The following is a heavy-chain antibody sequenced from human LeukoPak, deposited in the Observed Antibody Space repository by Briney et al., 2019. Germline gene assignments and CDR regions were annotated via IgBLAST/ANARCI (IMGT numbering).Heavy chain of an antibody. CDR3: ARDLNLRVTTVTTFKSIDY. V-gene: IGHV3-21*01. J-gene: IGHJ4*02. D-gene: IGHD4-17*01. CDR2: ISSTSSYI. CDR1: GFTFSSYS. Sequence: PGGSLRLSCTASGFTFSSYSMNWVRQAPGKGLEWVSSISSTSSYIYYADSVKGRFTISRDNAKNSLFLQMNSLRAGDTVVYYCARDLNLRVTTVTTFKSIDYWGQGTLVTVSS.